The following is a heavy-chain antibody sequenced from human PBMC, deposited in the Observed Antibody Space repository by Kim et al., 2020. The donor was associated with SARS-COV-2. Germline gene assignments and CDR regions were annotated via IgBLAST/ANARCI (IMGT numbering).Heavy chain of an antibody. D-gene: IGHD6-6*01. CDR2: T. V-gene: IGHV3-73*01. CDR3: AKSLYSSSVNDY. J-gene: IGHJ4*02. Sequence: TSYAGSAKGKCTITRDKSKNTASLQMNSLTIDDTAVYYCAKSLYSSSVNDYWGQGTLVTVSS.